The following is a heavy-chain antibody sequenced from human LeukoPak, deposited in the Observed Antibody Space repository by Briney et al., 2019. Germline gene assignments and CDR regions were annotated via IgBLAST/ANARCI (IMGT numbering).Heavy chain of an antibody. V-gene: IGHV3-23*01. CDR3: AKEPITFRSDAFDV. CDR2: ITDSGGRT. Sequence: GGSLRLSCAASGFTFSSYAMSWVRQAPGKGLEWVSAITDSGGRTYYADSVKGRFTISRDNSKNTLYLQMNSLRGEDTAVYYCAKEPITFRSDAFDVWGQGTMVTVSS. D-gene: IGHD2/OR15-2a*01. CDR1: GFTFSSYA. J-gene: IGHJ3*01.